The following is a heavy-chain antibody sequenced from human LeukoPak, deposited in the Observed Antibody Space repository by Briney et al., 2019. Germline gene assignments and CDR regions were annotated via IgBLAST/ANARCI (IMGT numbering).Heavy chain of an antibody. D-gene: IGHD1-1*01. J-gene: IGHJ4*02. CDR1: GGSISSGHYY. CDR3: ARDGGWNGFDD. Sequence: SQTLSLTCTVSGGSISSGHYYWRWIRQPPGKGLEWIGYIYYSGSTYYNPSLKSRVTISVDTSKNQYSRKLSSVTAADTAVYYCARDGGWNGFDDWGQGTLVTVSS. V-gene: IGHV4-30-4*08. CDR2: IYYSGST.